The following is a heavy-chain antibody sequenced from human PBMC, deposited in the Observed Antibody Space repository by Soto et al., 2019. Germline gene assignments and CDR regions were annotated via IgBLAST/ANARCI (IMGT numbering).Heavy chain of an antibody. V-gene: IGHV4-59*02. CDR2: IYYSGYT. CDR1: SSSVSSYY. CDR3: AGGGMTTVPY. Sequence: PSETLSLTCTVTSSSVSSYYWNWIRQSPGKGLEWIGYIYYSGYTNYNPSLKSRITISVDTSKNQFSLKLSSVTPADTAVYYCAGGGMTTVPYWGQGTLVIVSS. J-gene: IGHJ4*02. D-gene: IGHD4-17*01.